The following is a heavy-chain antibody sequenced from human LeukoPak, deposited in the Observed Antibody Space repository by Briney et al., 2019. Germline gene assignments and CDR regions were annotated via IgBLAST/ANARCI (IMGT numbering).Heavy chain of an antibody. CDR1: GGSISSYY. D-gene: IGHD1-26*01. J-gene: IGHJ5*02. CDR3: ARLGGRYYPRNNWFDP. CDR2: IYTSGST. V-gene: IGHV4-4*07. Sequence: SETLSLTCTVSGGSISSYYWSWIRQPAGKGLEWIGRIYTSGSTNYNPSLKSRVTMSVDTSKNQFSLKLSSVTAADTAVYYCARLGGRYYPRNNWFDPWGQGTLVTVSS.